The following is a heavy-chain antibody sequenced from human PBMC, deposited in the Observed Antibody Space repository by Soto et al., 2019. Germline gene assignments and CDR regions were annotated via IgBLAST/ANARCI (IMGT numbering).Heavy chain of an antibody. V-gene: IGHV3-49*03. CDR1: GFTFGDYA. Sequence: GGPLRLACPASGFTFGDYAMSWFRQAPGKGLEWVGFIRSKAYGGTTEYAASVKGRFTISRDDSKSIAYLQMNSLKTEDTAVYYCTRDHLAAREGLADYWGQRTLVTVS. D-gene: IGHD6-6*01. CDR3: TRDHLAAREGLADY. J-gene: IGHJ4*02. CDR2: IRSKAYGGTT.